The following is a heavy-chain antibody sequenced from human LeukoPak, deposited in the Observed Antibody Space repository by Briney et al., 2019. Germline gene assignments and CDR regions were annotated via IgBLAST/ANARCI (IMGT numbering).Heavy chain of an antibody. CDR2: ISWNSEII. CDR1: GFSFDDYA. CDR3: ARGNRDSSGFYYYYGMDV. Sequence: GRSLRLSCAASGFSFDDYAMFWVRHPPGKGLEWGSGISWNSEIIGYAASVKGLFTISRDNAENSLYLQMNSLRGEDTAFYYRARGNRDSSGFYYYYGMDVWGQGTTVSVSS. J-gene: IGHJ6*02. D-gene: IGHD3-22*01. V-gene: IGHV3-9*01.